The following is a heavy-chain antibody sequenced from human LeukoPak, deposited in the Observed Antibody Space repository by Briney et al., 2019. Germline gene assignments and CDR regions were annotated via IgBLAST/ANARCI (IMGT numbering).Heavy chain of an antibody. CDR2: IYYSGST. D-gene: IGHD6-13*01. Sequence: SETLSLTCTVSGGSISSGDYYWSWIRQPPGKGLEWIGYIYYSGSTYYNPSLKSRVTISVDTSKNQFSLKLSSVTAADTAVYYCARANIAAAGTGGYYYMDVWGKGTTVTVSS. V-gene: IGHV4-30-4*08. J-gene: IGHJ6*03. CDR1: GGSISSGDYY. CDR3: ARANIAAAGTGGYYYMDV.